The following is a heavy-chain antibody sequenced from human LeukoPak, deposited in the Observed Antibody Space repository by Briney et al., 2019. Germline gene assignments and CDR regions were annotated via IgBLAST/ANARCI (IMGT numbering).Heavy chain of an antibody. CDR3: ARGGTAMATGSFDY. CDR2: ISGSSTTI. CDR1: GSTFSNFT. D-gene: IGHD5-18*01. Sequence: TGGSLRLSCAASGSTFSNFTMNWVRQAPGKGLEWVSYISGSSTTIYYADSVKGRFTISRDNAKNSLYLQMNSLRAEDTAVYYCARGGTAMATGSFDYWGQGALVTVSS. J-gene: IGHJ4*02. V-gene: IGHV3-48*01.